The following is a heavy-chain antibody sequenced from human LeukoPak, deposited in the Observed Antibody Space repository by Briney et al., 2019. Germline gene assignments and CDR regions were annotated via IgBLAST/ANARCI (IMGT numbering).Heavy chain of an antibody. Sequence: GGSLRLSCVASAFTFSNYLMNWVRQAPGKGLEWVSGISHSGGSIYYADSVKGRFTISRDNSKNTLYLQMDRLRVEDTAVYYCAMALDYWGQGTLVTVSS. V-gene: IGHV3-23*01. CDR3: AMALDY. CDR2: ISHSGGSI. CDR1: AFTFSNYL. J-gene: IGHJ4*02.